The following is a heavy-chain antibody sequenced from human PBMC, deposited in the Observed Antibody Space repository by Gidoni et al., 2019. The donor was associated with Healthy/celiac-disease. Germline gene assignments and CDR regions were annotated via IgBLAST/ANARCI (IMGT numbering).Heavy chain of an antibody. CDR1: VGTFSNYA. J-gene: IGHJ5*02. CDR2: IIPMFGTA. D-gene: IGHD3-10*01. Sequence: QVQLVQSGAEVKKPGSSVKVSCKASVGTFSNYAISWVRQAPGQGLEWMGGIIPMFGTANYAQKLQGRATITADESPSTAYMELSSLRSEDTAIYYCARPMVRGGFDPWGQGTLVTVSS. CDR3: ARPMVRGGFDP. V-gene: IGHV1-69*01.